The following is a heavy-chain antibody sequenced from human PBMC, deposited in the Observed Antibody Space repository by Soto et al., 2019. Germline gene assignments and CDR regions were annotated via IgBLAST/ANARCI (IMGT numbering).Heavy chain of an antibody. J-gene: IGHJ3*02. Sequence: QVQLVQSGAEVKKPGSSVKVSCKASGGTFSSYTISWVRQAPGQGLEWMGRIIPILGIANYAQKFQGRVTITADKSTSTAYMELSSLRSEATAVYYCSRAGGAEAFDILGQGTIVTVSS. CDR3: SRAGGAEAFDI. CDR1: GGTFSSYT. CDR2: IIPILGIA. V-gene: IGHV1-69*02.